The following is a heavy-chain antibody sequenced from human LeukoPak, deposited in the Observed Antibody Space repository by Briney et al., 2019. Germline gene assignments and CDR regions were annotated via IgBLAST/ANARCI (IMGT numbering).Heavy chain of an antibody. CDR1: GGPISSSDEY. D-gene: IGHD3-16*02. CDR2: ICYTGNT. J-gene: IGHJ4*02. Sequence: SETLSLTCSVSGGPISSSDEYWGWVRQPPGKGVEWIGRICYTGNTYYTPSLKSRVTISVDTSNNLFSLRLSSVTAGDTAVYYCARGNGQYDYVWGSYRPFDYWGQGTLVTVSS. V-gene: IGHV4-39*02. CDR3: ARGNGQYDYVWGSYRPFDY.